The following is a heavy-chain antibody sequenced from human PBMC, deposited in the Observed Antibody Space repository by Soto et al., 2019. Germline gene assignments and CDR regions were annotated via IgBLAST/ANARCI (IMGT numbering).Heavy chain of an antibody. CDR2: ISAYNGNT. CDR1: GYTFTSYG. Sequence: SVKVSCKASGYTFTSYGISWVRQAPGQGLEWMGWISAYNGNTNYAQKLQSRVTMTTDTSTSTAYMELRSLRSDDTAVYYCARVPAAIRGYYYYGIDVWGQGATVAVFS. D-gene: IGHD2-2*02. J-gene: IGHJ6*02. V-gene: IGHV1-18*01. CDR3: ARVPAAIRGYYYYGIDV.